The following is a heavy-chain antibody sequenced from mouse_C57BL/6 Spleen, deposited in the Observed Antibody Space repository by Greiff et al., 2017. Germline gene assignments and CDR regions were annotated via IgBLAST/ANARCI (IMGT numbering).Heavy chain of an antibody. CDR3: ARECDYYGSSFDY. V-gene: IGHV5-16*01. CDR2: INYDGSST. J-gene: IGHJ2*01. D-gene: IGHD1-1*01. Sequence: DVKLVESEGGLVQPGSSVKLSCTASGFTFSDYYMAWVRQVPEKGLEWVANINYDGSSTYYLDSLKSRFIISRDNAKNILYLQMSSLKSEDTATYYCARECDYYGSSFDYWGTGTTLTVSS. CDR1: GFTFSDYY.